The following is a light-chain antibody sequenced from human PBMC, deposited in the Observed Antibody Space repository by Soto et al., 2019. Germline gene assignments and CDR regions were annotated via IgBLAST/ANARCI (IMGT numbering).Light chain of an antibody. J-gene: IGKJ2*01. CDR2: KAS. Sequence: DIQMTQFPSTLSTSVGDRVTISCRASQNVRNWLAWFQQRPGKAPKLLVYKASRLESGVPSRFSGSGYGTEFTLTITSLQPDDFATYYCQQYDTYPLTFGQGTKLEIK. CDR3: QQYDTYPLT. V-gene: IGKV1-5*03. CDR1: QNVRNW.